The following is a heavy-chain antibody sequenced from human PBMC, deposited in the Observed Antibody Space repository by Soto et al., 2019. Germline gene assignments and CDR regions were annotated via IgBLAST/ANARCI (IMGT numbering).Heavy chain of an antibody. CDR3: ARGPRSFYYYYMDV. D-gene: IGHD3-16*02. CDR2: VYYSGST. J-gene: IGHJ6*03. V-gene: IGHV4-39*07. CDR1: GGSIGSSSYY. Sequence: SETLSLTCAVSGGSIGSSSYYWGWIRQAPGKGLEWIGSVYYSGSTLYNPSLNSRVTISVDTSKNQFSLKLSSVTAADTAVYYCARGPRSFYYYYMDVWGKGTTVTVSS.